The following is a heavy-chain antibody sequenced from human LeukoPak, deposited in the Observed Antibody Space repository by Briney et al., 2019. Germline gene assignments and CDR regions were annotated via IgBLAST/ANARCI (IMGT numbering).Heavy chain of an antibody. CDR2: IYPGDSDT. D-gene: IGHD6-19*01. Sequence: GESLQISCKGSGYSFTSYWIGWVRQMPGKGLEWMGIIYPGDSDTRYSPSFQGQVTISADKSISTAYLQWSSLKASDTAMYYCARQGAVAGVRYYYYYMDVWGKGTTVTVSS. V-gene: IGHV5-51*01. CDR3: ARQGAVAGVRYYYYYMDV. J-gene: IGHJ6*03. CDR1: GYSFTSYW.